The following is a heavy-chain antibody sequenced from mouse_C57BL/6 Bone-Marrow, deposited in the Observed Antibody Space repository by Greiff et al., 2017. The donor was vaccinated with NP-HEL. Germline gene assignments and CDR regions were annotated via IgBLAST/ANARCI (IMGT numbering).Heavy chain of an antibody. V-gene: IGHV1-50*01. CDR3: ARPLNCFYAMDY. D-gene: IGHD4-1*01. CDR2: IDPSDSYT. CDR1: GYTFTSYW. Sequence: QVQLQQPGAELVKPGASVKLSCKASGYTFTSYWMQWVKQRPGQGLEWIGEIDPSDSYTNYNQKFKGKATLTVDTSSSTAYMQLSSLTSEDSAVYYCARPLNCFYAMDYWGQGTSVTVSS. J-gene: IGHJ4*01.